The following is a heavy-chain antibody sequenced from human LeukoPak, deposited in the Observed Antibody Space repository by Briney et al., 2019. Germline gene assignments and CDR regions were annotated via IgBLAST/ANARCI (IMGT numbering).Heavy chain of an antibody. CDR2: INHSGRT. V-gene: IGHV4-34*01. Sequence: PSETLSLTCAVYVGSFSGYYWSWIRQPPGKGLEWIGDINHSGRTNYNPSLKSRVTISVDTSKNQFSLKLSSVTAADTAVYYCARAADTAMVFDYWGQGTLVTVSS. CDR1: VGSFSGYY. J-gene: IGHJ4*02. CDR3: ARAADTAMVFDY. D-gene: IGHD5-18*01.